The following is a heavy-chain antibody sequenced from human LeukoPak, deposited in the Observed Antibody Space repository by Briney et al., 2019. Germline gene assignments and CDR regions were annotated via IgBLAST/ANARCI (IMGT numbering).Heavy chain of an antibody. J-gene: IGHJ4*02. CDR3: ARVVHYGDYSFDY. V-gene: IGHV1-69*13. CDR1: GGTFSSYA. D-gene: IGHD4-17*01. Sequence: SVKVSCKASGGTFSSYAISWVRQAPGQGLEWMGGIIPIFGTANYAQKFQGRVTITADESTSTAYMELSSLRSEDTAVYYCARVVHYGDYSFDYWGQGTLDTVSS. CDR2: IIPIFGTA.